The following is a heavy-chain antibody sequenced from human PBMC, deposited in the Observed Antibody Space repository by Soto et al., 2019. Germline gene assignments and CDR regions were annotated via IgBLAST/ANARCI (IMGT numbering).Heavy chain of an antibody. D-gene: IGHD4-4*01. V-gene: IGHV1-8*01. Sequence: QVQLVQSGAEVKKPGASVKVSCKASGYTFTSYDINGVRQATGQGLEWMGWMNPNSGNTGYAQKFQGRVTMTRNTSISTAYMELSSLRSEDTAVYYCARGLGRAVTTLYNWFDPWGQGTLVTVSS. CDR3: ARGLGRAVTTLYNWFDP. CDR1: GYTFTSYD. CDR2: MNPNSGNT. J-gene: IGHJ5*02.